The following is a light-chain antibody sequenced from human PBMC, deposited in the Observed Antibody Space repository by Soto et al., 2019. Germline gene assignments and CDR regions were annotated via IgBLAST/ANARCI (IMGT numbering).Light chain of an antibody. J-gene: IGKJ2*01. CDR2: AAI. Sequence: DIQMTQSPSSLSASVGDRVTITCRASQTITTYLNWYQHKPGKAPRLLIYAAISLQSGVPPRLSGSGSGTDFTLTISSLQPEDFATYYCQQTYSTPHTFGQGTKVDIK. CDR3: QQTYSTPHT. CDR1: QTITTY. V-gene: IGKV1-39*01.